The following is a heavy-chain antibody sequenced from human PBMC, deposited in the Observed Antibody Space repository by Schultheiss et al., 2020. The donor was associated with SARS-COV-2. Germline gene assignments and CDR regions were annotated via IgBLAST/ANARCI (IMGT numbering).Heavy chain of an antibody. V-gene: IGHV3-21*01. CDR1: GFTFSSYG. Sequence: GESLKISCAASGFTFSSYGMHWVRQAPGKGLEWVSAISGSGGSTYYADSVKGRFTISRDNAKNSLYLQMNSLRAEDTAVYYCARAPYSDSSGYYTEEGAFDIWGQGTMVTVSS. J-gene: IGHJ3*02. CDR3: ARAPYSDSSGYYTEEGAFDI. CDR2: ISGSGGST. D-gene: IGHD3-22*01.